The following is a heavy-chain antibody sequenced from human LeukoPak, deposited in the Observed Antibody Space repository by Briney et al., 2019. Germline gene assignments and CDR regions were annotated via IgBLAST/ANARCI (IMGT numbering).Heavy chain of an antibody. Sequence: GGSLRLSCAASGFTFRNYWMHWVRQAPGKGLVWVSRINIDGSTTSNADSVRGRFTISRDNAKNTLYLQMSSLRAEDTAVYYCARRRFGEYPRGYYMDVWGKGTTVTISS. V-gene: IGHV3-74*01. CDR3: ARRRFGEYPRGYYMDV. J-gene: IGHJ6*03. D-gene: IGHD3-10*01. CDR2: INIDGSTT. CDR1: GFTFRNYW.